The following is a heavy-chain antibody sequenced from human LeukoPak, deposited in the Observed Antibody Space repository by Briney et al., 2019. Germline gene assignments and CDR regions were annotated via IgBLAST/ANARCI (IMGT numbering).Heavy chain of an antibody. CDR1: GGSFSGYY. J-gene: IGHJ4*02. D-gene: IGHD2-2*01. CDR2: INHSGST. CDR3: ARRSFIRSSTSCHLFDY. Sequence: SETLSLTCAVYGGSFSGYYWSWIRQPPGKGLEWIGEINHSGSTNYNPSLKSRVTISVDTSKNQFSLKLGSVTAADTAVYYCARRSFIRSSTSCHLFDYWGQGTLVTVSS. V-gene: IGHV4-34*01.